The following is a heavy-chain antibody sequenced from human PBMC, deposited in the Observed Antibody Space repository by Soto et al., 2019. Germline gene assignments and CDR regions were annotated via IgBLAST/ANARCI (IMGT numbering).Heavy chain of an antibody. J-gene: IGHJ4*02. CDR1: GFTFSSYA. V-gene: IGHV3-23*01. Sequence: PGGSLRLSCAASGFTFSSYAMSWVRQAPGKGLEWVSAISGSGGSTYYADSVKGRFTISRDNSKNTLYLQMNSLRAEDTAVYYCAKTARHYYDSSGLDYWGQGTLVTVPQ. D-gene: IGHD3-22*01. CDR2: ISGSGGST. CDR3: AKTARHYYDSSGLDY.